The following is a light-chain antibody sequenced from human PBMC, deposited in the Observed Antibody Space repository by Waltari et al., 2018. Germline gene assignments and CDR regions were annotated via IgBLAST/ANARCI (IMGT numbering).Light chain of an antibody. J-gene: IGLJ3*02. V-gene: IGLV2-23*03. CDR3: CSYAGSNTFVV. Sequence: QSALTQTASVSGSPGHSITIPCPGTSSAVGSYNLVSRYQQHPGKAPKLMIYEGNKRPSGVSNRFSGSKSGNTASLTISGLQGEDEADYHCCSYAGSNTFVVFGGGTKLTVL. CDR1: SSAVGSYNL. CDR2: EGN.